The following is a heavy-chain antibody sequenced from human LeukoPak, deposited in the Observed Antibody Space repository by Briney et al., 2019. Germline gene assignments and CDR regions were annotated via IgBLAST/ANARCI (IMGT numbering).Heavy chain of an antibody. CDR3: AKGSSIYYYYYGMDV. CDR1: GFTFSSYG. J-gene: IGHJ6*02. D-gene: IGHD3-10*01. Sequence: PGRSLRLSCAASGFTFSSYGMHWVRQAPGKGLEWVAVISYDGSNKYYADSVKGRFTISRDNSKNTLYLQMNSLRAEDTAVYYCAKGSSIYYYYYGMDVWGQGTTVTVSS. CDR2: ISYDGSNK. V-gene: IGHV3-30*18.